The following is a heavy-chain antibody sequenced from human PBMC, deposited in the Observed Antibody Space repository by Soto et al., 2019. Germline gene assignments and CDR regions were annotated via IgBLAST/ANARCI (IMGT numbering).Heavy chain of an antibody. CDR2: IYYSGST. J-gene: IGHJ4*02. CDR3: RRVKLGERRLQPFAY. D-gene: IGHD3-10*01. V-gene: IGHV4-59*01. CDR1: GGSISSYY. Sequence: SETLSLTCTVSGGSISSYYWSWIRQPPGKGLEWIGYIYYSGSTNYNPSLKSRVTISVDTSKNQFSLKLTSVAAADTAVYYCRRVKLGERRLQPFAYWGQGTLVTVSS.